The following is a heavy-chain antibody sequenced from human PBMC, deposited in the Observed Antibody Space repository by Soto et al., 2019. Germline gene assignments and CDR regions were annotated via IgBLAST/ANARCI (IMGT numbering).Heavy chain of an antibody. CDR3: ARRGVSHGFDY. J-gene: IGHJ4*02. CDR2: IWYDGSNK. Sequence: GSLRLSCAASGFTFSSYGMHWVRQAPGKGLEWVAVIWYDGSNKYYADSAKGRFTISRDNSKNTLYLQMNSLRAEDTAVYYCARRGVSHGFDYWGQGTLVTVSS. D-gene: IGHD3-16*01. CDR1: GFTFSSYG. V-gene: IGHV3-33*01.